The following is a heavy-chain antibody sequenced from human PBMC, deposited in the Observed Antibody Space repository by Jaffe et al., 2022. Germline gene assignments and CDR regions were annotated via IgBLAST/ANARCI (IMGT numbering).Heavy chain of an antibody. Sequence: QVQLQQWGAGLLKPSETLSLTCAVYGGSFSGYYWSWIRQPPGKGLEWIGEINHSGSTNYNPSLKSRVTISVDTSKNQFSLKLSSVTAADTAVYYCASRVVQWLDSFDYWGQGTLVTVSS. J-gene: IGHJ4*02. V-gene: IGHV4-34*01. CDR3: ASRVVQWLDSFDY. CDR1: GGSFSGYY. D-gene: IGHD6-19*01. CDR2: INHSGST.